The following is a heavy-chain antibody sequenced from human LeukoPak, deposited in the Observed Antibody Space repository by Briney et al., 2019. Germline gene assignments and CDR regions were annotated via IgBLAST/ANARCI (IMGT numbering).Heavy chain of an antibody. V-gene: IGHV1-69*04. CDR3: ARGGDGYNWNY. Sequence: GASVKVSCKASGGTFSSYAISWGRQAPGQGLEWMGRIIPILCIANYAQKVKGRVTITADKSTSTAYMELSSLRSEDTAVYYCARGGDGYNWNYWGQGTLVTVSS. D-gene: IGHD5-24*01. CDR1: GGTFSSYA. CDR2: IIPILCIA. J-gene: IGHJ4*02.